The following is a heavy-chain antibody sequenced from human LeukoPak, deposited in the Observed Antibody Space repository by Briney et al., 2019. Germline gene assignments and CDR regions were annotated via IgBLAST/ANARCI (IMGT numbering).Heavy chain of an antibody. D-gene: IGHD6-19*01. CDR2: INWNGGSI. J-gene: IGHJ4*02. CDR1: GFTFDDYG. V-gene: IGHV3-20*04. Sequence: GGSLRLSCAASGFTFDDYGMSWVRQAPGKGLEWVSGINWNGGSIGYADSVKGRFTISRDNAKNSLYLQMNSLRAEDTALYYCAKDTYSSGWGASDYWGQGTLVTVSS. CDR3: AKDTYSSGWGASDY.